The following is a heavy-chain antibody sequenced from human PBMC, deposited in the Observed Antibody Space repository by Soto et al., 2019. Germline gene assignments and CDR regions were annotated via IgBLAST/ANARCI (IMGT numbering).Heavy chain of an antibody. V-gene: IGHV4-31*03. CDR1: GGSISSGGYY. Sequence: PSDTLSLTCTVSGGSISSGGYYWSWIRQHPGKGLEWIGYIYYSGSTYYNPSLKSRVTISVDTSKNQFSLKLSSVTAADTAVYYWARGGAHIVRGPKGIIGFDPWGQGTLVTVSS. D-gene: IGHD3-10*01. J-gene: IGHJ5*02. CDR3: ARGGAHIVRGPKGIIGFDP. CDR2: IYYSGST.